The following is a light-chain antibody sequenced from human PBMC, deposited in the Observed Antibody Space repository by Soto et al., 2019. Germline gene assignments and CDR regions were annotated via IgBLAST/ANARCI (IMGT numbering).Light chain of an antibody. CDR1: SGDIGGYNY. CDR3: SSYASSSTLA. V-gene: IGLV2-14*03. CDR2: DVT. Sequence: ALTQPASVSGSPGQSITISCTGTSGDIGGYNYVSWYQQHPGKAPKLMIFDVTNRPSGISSRFSGSKSGNTASLTISGLQAEDEADYYCSSYASSSTLAFGGGTKLTVL. J-gene: IGLJ2*01.